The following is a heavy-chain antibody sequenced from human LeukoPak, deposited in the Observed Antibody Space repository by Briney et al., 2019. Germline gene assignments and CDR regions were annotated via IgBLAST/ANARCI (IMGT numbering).Heavy chain of an antibody. D-gene: IGHD1-26*01. CDR1: GYTFTSYA. J-gene: IGHJ6*02. CDR3: ARLGWELPHDYYYGMGV. Sequence: ASVKVSCKASGYTFTSYAMHWVRQAPGQRLEWMGWINAGNGNTKYSQKFQGRVTITRDTSASTAYMELSSLRSEDTAVYYCARLGWELPHDYYYGMGVWGQGTTVTVSS. V-gene: IGHV1-3*01. CDR2: INAGNGNT.